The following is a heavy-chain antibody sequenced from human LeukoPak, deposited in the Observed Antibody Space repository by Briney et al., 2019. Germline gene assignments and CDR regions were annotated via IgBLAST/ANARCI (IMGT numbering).Heavy chain of an antibody. CDR3: AKEITMVRGFKPNWFDP. J-gene: IGHJ5*02. V-gene: IGHV3-23*01. CDR1: GFTFSSYA. CDR2: NRCSGGST. D-gene: IGHD3-10*01. Sequence: GGSLRLSCAASGFTFSSYAMSWFRQAPGKGLECIPPNRCSGGSTYYADSVKGRFTISRDYSKNTLYLQMNSLRAEDTAVYYCAKEITMVRGFKPNWFDPWGQGTLVTVSS.